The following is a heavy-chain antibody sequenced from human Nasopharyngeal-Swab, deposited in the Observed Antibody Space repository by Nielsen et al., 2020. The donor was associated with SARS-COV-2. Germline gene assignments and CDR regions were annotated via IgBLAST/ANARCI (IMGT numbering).Heavy chain of an antibody. CDR1: TFTFDDYA. Sequence: GGSLRLSCVASTFTFDDYALHWVRQAPGKGLEWLSLITKDAKTTQYADSVKGRFTISRDNSKKSLYLQMSGLRPVDTAFYFCAKGRSDSYYTYFDSWGQGTLVTVSS. CDR2: ITKDAKTT. CDR3: AKGRSDSYYTYFDS. J-gene: IGHJ4*02. D-gene: IGHD2-21*02. V-gene: IGHV3-43*02.